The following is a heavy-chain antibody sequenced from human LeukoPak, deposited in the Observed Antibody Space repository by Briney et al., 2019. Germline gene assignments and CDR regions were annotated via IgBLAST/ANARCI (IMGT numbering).Heavy chain of an antibody. Sequence: GGSLRLSCAASGFTFSSYGMHWVRQAPGKGLEWVVFIRYDGSNKYYADSVKGRFTISRDNSKNTLYLQMNSLRAEDTAVYYCAKRDTIFGVVITHDYWGQGTLVTVSS. CDR2: IRYDGSNK. CDR1: GFTFSSYG. J-gene: IGHJ4*02. D-gene: IGHD3-3*01. V-gene: IGHV3-30*02. CDR3: AKRDTIFGVVITHDY.